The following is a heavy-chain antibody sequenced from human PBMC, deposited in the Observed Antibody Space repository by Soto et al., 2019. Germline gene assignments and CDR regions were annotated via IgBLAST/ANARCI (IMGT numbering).Heavy chain of an antibody. V-gene: IGHV5-10-1*04. J-gene: IGHJ6*02. CDR3: ARTSAAGKYYYGMDV. D-gene: IGHD6-13*01. Sequence: SDEGCRHNVSRYWSTWVHQMTKKGLEWMGRIDPSDSYTRYSPSFQGQVTISADKSISTAYLQWSSLKASDTAMYYCARTSAAGKYYYGMDVWGQGTTVTVSS. CDR1: RHNVSRYW. CDR2: IDPSDSYT.